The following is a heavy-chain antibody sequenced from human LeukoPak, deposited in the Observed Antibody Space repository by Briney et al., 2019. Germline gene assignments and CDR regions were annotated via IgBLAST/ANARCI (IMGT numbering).Heavy chain of an antibody. CDR3: ARVMRYQLSPNWFDP. CDR1: GFTLSSYA. J-gene: IGHJ5*02. Sequence: GGSLRLSCAASGFTLSSYAMSWVRQAPGKGLEWVSLISGNAGSTYYADSVKGRFTISRDNSKNTLYLQMNSLRAEDTAVYYCARVMRYQLSPNWFDPWGQGTLVTVSS. V-gene: IGHV3-23*01. CDR2: ISGNAGST. D-gene: IGHD2-2*01.